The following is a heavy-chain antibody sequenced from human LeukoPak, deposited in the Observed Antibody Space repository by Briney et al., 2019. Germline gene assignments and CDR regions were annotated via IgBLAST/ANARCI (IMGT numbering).Heavy chain of an antibody. CDR1: GFTFRSYG. Sequence: PGGSLRLSCAASGFTFRSYGMHWVRQAPGKGLEWVAFIRYDGSNNDYADSVKGRFTISRDNSKNTLYLQMNSLRAEDTAVYYCAKMRFLEWLSYFDYWGQGTLVTVSS. J-gene: IGHJ4*02. CDR2: IRYDGSNN. CDR3: AKMRFLEWLSYFDY. D-gene: IGHD3-3*01. V-gene: IGHV3-30*02.